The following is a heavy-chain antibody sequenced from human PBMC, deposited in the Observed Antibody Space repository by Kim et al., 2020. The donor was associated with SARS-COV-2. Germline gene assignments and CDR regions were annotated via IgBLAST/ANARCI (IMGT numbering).Heavy chain of an antibody. CDR1: GGSISSYY. V-gene: IGHV4-59*08. D-gene: IGHD3-3*01. Sequence: SETLSLTCTVSGGSISSYYWSWIRQPPGKGLEWIGYIYYSGSTNYNPSLKSRVTISVDTSKNQFSLKLSSVTAADTAVYYCERLRRITIFGVVIITWFDPWGQGTLVTVSS. CDR2: IYYSGST. J-gene: IGHJ5*02. CDR3: ERLRRITIFGVVIITWFDP.